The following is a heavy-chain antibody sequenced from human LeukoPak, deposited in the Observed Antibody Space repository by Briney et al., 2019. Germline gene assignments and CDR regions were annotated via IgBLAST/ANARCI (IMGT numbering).Heavy chain of an antibody. V-gene: IGHV1-69*05. J-gene: IGHJ4*02. CDR2: IIPIFRTA. CDR3: ARGDYYGSGSYFRY. D-gene: IGHD3-10*01. CDR1: GGTFSSYA. Sequence: EASVKVSCKASGGTFSSYAISWVRQAPGQGLEWMGGIIPIFRTAKYAQKFQGRVTITKDESTSTAYMELSSLRPEDTAVYYCARGDYYGSGSYFRYWGQGPLVTVSS.